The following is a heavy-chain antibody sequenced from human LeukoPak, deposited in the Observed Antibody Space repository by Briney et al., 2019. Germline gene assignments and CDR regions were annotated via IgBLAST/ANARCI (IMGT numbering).Heavy chain of an antibody. CDR3: ARRHIVTGPAYYFDY. Sequence: GGSLRLSCAASGFTFSSYSMNWVRQAPGKGLEWVSSISSSSSYIYYADSVKGRFTISRDNAKNSLYLQMNSLRAEDTAVYYCARRHIVTGPAYYFDYWGQGTLVTVSS. CDR2: ISSSSSYI. CDR1: GFTFSSYS. V-gene: IGHV3-21*01. D-gene: IGHD1-14*01. J-gene: IGHJ4*02.